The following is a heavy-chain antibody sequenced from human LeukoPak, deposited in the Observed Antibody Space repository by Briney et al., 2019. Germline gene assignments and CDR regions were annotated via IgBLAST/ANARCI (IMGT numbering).Heavy chain of an antibody. CDR2: ISYDGSNK. Sequence: PGGSLRLSCAASGFTFSSYAMHWVRQAPGKGLEWVAVISYDGSNKYYADSVKGRFTISRDNSKNTLYLQMNSLRAEDTAVYYCAREITAPTKFDYWGQGTQVTVSS. V-gene: IGHV3-30-3*01. D-gene: IGHD3-10*01. CDR3: AREITAPTKFDY. CDR1: GFTFSSYA. J-gene: IGHJ4*02.